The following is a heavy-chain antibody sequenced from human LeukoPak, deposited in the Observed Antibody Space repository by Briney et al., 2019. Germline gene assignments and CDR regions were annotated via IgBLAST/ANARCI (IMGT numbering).Heavy chain of an antibody. V-gene: IGHV3-23*01. D-gene: IGHD2-15*01. CDR3: AKQLGYCSDGSCYFPY. CDR2: ISGNGGYT. Sequence: GGSLRLSCAASGFTFSSYAMTWVRQAPGKGLEWVSVISGNGGYTYYADSVQGRFTISRDNSKSTLCLQMNSLRAEDTAVYYCAKQLGYCSDGSCYFPYWGQGTLVTVSS. J-gene: IGHJ4*02. CDR1: GFTFSSYA.